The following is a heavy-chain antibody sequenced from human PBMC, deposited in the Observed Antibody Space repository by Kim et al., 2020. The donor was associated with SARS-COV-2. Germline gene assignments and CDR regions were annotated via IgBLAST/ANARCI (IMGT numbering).Heavy chain of an antibody. CDR1: GGSISSYY. J-gene: IGHJ6*02. D-gene: IGHD2-2*01. CDR2: IYYSGST. V-gene: IGHV4-59*01. CDR3: ARGRLGYCSSTSCWGGYYYYGMDV. Sequence: SETLSLTCTVSGGSISSYYWSWIRQPPGKGLEWIGYIYYSGSTNYNPSLKSRVTISVDTSKNQFSLKLSSVTAADTAVYYCARGRLGYCSSTSCWGGYYYYGMDVWGQGTTVTVSS.